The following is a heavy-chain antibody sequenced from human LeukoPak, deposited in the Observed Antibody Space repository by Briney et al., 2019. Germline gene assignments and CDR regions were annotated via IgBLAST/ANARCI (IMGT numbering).Heavy chain of an antibody. J-gene: IGHJ4*02. CDR2: IYYSGST. Sequence: SETLSLTCLVSGGSIRSSYWSWTRQPPGKGLEWIGYIYYSGSTNYNPSLKSRVTISVDTSKNQFSLKLSSVTAADTAVYYCARAGRSSSSWYTLAKYYFDYWGQGTLVTVSS. V-gene: IGHV4-59*01. D-gene: IGHD6-13*01. CDR3: ARAGRSSSSWYTLAKYYFDY. CDR1: GGSIRSSY.